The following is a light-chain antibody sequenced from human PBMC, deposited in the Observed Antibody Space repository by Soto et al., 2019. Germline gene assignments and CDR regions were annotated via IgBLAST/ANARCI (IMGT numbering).Light chain of an antibody. J-gene: IGKJ5*01. CDR1: QSVTSN. V-gene: IGKV3-15*01. CDR3: QQYNNWPPIT. Sequence: EIVMTHSPATLSVSPGDTVTLHCSASQSVTSNLAWYQHKPGQSPRLLIYRTSARATGVPDRFSGSGSGTVFTLTISSLQSEDFAVYFCQQYNNWPPITFGQGTRLEIK. CDR2: RTS.